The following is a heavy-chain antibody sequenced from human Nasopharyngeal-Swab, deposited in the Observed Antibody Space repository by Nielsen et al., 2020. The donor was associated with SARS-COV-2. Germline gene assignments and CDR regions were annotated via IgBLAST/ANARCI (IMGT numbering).Heavy chain of an antibody. CDR3: AKDLRDDAGWAFDY. J-gene: IGHJ4*02. D-gene: IGHD3-10*01. V-gene: IGHV3-23*01. CDR2: SHSNSLT. Sequence: WIRQAPGKGLEWVSGSHSNSLTEYAGSVKGRFTISRDNSKNTLHLQMNSLRAEDTAVYYCAKDLRDDAGWAFDYWGQGTVVTVSS.